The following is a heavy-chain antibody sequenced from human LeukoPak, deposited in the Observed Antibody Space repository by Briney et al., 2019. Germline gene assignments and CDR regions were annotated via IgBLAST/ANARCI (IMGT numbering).Heavy chain of an antibody. D-gene: IGHD6-19*01. J-gene: IGHJ4*02. CDR3: ARARVAVAKYYFDY. CDR1: GGSISSYY. CDR2: MYYSGST. V-gene: IGHV4-59*08. Sequence: SETLSLTCTVSGGSISSYYWSWIRQPPGKGLEWIGYMYYSGSTNYNPSLKSRVTISVDTSKNQFSLKLSSVTAADTAVYYCARARVAVAKYYFDYWGQGTLVTVSS.